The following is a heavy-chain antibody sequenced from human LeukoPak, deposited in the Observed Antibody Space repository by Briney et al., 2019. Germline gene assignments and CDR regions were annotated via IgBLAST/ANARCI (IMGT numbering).Heavy chain of an antibody. CDR1: GYTFTGYY. V-gene: IGHV1-2*04. D-gene: IGHD2-2*01. Sequence: ASVKVSCKASGYTFTGYYMHWVRQAPGQGLEWMGWINPNSGGTNYAQKFQGWVTMTRDTSISTAYMELSRLRSDDTAVYYCARDRAATDIVVVPAAHWYFDLWGRGTLVTVSS. CDR3: ARDRAATDIVVVPAAHWYFDL. J-gene: IGHJ2*01. CDR2: INPNSGGT.